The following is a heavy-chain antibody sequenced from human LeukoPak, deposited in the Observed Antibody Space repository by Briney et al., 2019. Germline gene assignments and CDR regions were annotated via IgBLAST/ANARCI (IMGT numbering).Heavy chain of an antibody. V-gene: IGHV1-46*01. J-gene: IGHJ6*03. D-gene: IGHD3-10*01. CDR1: GYTFTSYY. Sequence: ASVKVSCKASGYTFTSYYMHWVRQAPGQGLEWVGIINPSGGSTNYAQKFQGRVTMTRDTSTNTVYMELSSLSSEGTAVYYCARGPSITMIRGGQWYYYMDVWGKGTTVTISS. CDR2: INPSGGST. CDR3: ARGPSITMIRGGQWYYYMDV.